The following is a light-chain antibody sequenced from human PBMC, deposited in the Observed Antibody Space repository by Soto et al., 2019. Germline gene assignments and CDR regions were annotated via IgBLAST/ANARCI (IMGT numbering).Light chain of an antibody. V-gene: IGLV2-23*01. CDR3: CSYVGSSTLV. CDR1: SSDVGTNDV. J-gene: IGLJ2*01. Sequence: QAVVTQPASVSGSPGQSITISCTGTSSDVGTNDVVSWYQQNPGKAPKLIIYEDSKRPSGVSNRFSASKSGNTASLTISGLQAEDEANYHCCSYVGSSTLVFGGGTKVTVL. CDR2: EDS.